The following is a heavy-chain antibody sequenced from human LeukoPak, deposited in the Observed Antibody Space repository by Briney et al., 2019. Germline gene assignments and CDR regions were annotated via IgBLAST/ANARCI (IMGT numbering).Heavy chain of an antibody. CDR2: IIPIFGTA. D-gene: IGHD3-10*01. J-gene: IGHJ6*03. Sequence: ASVTVSCKASGGTFSSYAISWVRQAPGQGLEWMGGIIPIFGTANYAQKFQGRVTITTDESTSTAYMELSSLRSEDTAVYYCASQYGSGSYYHYYYYYMDVWGKGTTVTVSS. CDR3: ASQYGSGSYYHYYYYYMDV. V-gene: IGHV1-69*05. CDR1: GGTFSSYA.